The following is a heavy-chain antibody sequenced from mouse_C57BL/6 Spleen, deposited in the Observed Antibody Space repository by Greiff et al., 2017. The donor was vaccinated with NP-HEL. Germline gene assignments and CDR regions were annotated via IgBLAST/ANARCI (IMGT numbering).Heavy chain of an antibody. J-gene: IGHJ4*01. CDR3: AREGLAIAMDY. V-gene: IGHV5-4*01. D-gene: IGHD1-2*01. CDR1: GFTFSSYA. Sequence: EVHLVESGGGLVKPGGSLKLSCAASGFTFSSYAMSWVRQTPEKRLEWVATISDGGSYTYYPDNVKGRFTISRDNAKNNLYLQMSHLKSEDTAMYYCAREGLAIAMDYWGQGTSVTVSS. CDR2: ISDGGSYT.